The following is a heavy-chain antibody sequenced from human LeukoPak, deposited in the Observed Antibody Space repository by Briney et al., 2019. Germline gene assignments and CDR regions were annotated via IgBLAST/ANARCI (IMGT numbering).Heavy chain of an antibody. CDR3: ARDFSGWSAFDI. D-gene: IGHD3-3*01. CDR1: GFTVSGNY. Sequence: GGSLRLSGAASGFTVSGNYMSWGRQAPGKGLKWVSVIYSGGSTYYADSVKGRFTISRHNSKNTLYLQMNSLRAEDTAVYYCARDFSGWSAFDIWGQGTMVTVSS. CDR2: IYSGGST. V-gene: IGHV3-53*04. J-gene: IGHJ3*02.